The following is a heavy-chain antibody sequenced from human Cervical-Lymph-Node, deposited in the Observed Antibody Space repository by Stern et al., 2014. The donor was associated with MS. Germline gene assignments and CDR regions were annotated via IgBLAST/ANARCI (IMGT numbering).Heavy chain of an antibody. CDR3: ASARNTAFDI. V-gene: IGHV1-46*03. CDR2: INPRGGFT. J-gene: IGHJ3*02. CDR1: EYTFTYFF. Sequence: QVQLVQSGAEVKKPGASVKVSCKASEYTFTYFFMHWVRQAPGQGLEWMGVINPRGGFTTYAQKFQGRVTMTRDTSTSTVYMELTSLTSEDTAVYYCASARNTAFDIWGQGTLVTVSS.